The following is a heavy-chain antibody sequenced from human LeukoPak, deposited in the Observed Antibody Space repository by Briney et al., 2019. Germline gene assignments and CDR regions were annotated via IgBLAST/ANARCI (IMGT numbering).Heavy chain of an antibody. CDR3: ARGREWSYFDY. V-gene: IGHV4-59*01. CDR2: IYYSGST. Sequence: PSETLSLTCTVSGGSISSYYWSWIRQPPGKGLEWIGYIYYSGSTNYNPSLKSRVTISVDTSKNQFSLKLSSVTAADTAVYYCARGREWSYFDYWGQGPLVTVSS. D-gene: IGHD3-3*01. J-gene: IGHJ4*02. CDR1: GGSISSYY.